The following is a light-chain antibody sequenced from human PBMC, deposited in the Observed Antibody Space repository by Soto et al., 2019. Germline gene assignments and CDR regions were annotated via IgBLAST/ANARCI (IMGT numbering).Light chain of an antibody. CDR3: QQYSDWPLT. CDR1: QTLYNN. CDR2: GAS. J-gene: IGKJ4*01. V-gene: IGKV3-15*01. Sequence: EIVMTQSPASLSVSPGERATLSWRASQTLYNNLAWYQQKLGQAPRLLIYGASARATDIPARFSGSGSGTEFTLTISGLQSEDFAIYYCQQYSDWPLTFGGGTKVEIK.